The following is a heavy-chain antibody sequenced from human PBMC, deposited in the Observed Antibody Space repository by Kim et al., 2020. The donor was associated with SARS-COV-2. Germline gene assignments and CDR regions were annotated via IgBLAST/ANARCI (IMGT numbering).Heavy chain of an antibody. V-gene: IGHV3-21*01. CDR3: ARGSGSYPPRGFDP. D-gene: IGHD1-26*01. J-gene: IGHJ5*02. CDR1: GFTFSSYS. CDR2: ISSSSSYI. Sequence: GGSLRLSCAASGFTFSSYSMNWVRQAPGKGLEWVSSISSSSSYIYYADSVKGRFTISRDNAKNSLYLQMNSLRAEDTAVYYCARGSGSYPPRGFDPWGQGTLVTVSS.